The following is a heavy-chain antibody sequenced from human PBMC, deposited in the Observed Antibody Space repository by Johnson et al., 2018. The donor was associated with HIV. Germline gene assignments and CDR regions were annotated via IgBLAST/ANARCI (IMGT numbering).Heavy chain of an antibody. CDR2: IYSGGST. Sequence: VQLVESGGGLMQPGGSLRLSCVASGFTVSNNFMSWVRQAPGKGLEWVSVIYSGGSTYYADSVEGRFTISRDNSKNTLYLQMNSLRAEDTAVYYCARDRGQWLLGMSDAFDIWGQGTMVTVSS. J-gene: IGHJ3*02. CDR1: GFTVSNNF. V-gene: IGHV3-66*01. CDR3: ARDRGQWLLGMSDAFDI. D-gene: IGHD3-22*01.